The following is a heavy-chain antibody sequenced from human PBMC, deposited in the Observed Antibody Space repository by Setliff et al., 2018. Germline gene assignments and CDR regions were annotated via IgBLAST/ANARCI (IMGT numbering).Heavy chain of an antibody. CDR3: ATNSGGNTIDAFDI. V-gene: IGHV1-24*01. CDR2: FDPEDGET. CDR1: GYTLTELS. J-gene: IGHJ3*02. Sequence: SVKVSCKVSGYTLTELSMHWVRQAPGKGLEWMGGFDPEDGETIYVQKFQGRVTMTEDTSTDTAYMELSSLRSEDTAVYYCATNSGGNTIDAFDIWGQGTMVTVSS. D-gene: IGHD2-15*01.